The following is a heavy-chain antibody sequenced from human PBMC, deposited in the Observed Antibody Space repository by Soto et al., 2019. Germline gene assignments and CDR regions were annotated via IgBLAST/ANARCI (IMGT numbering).Heavy chain of an antibody. CDR2: IRTTDGT. Sequence: QVQLQESGPGLVKPSETLSLTCTVSGGSISSYYWSWIRQPAGKGMEWIGRIRTTDGTNYNPSLKSRVTMSIDTSNNRFSLKLSSLTAADTAVYYCARALSSAAGLYFDFWGQGTLVTVSS. J-gene: IGHJ4*02. CDR1: GGSISSYY. V-gene: IGHV4-4*07. D-gene: IGHD6-13*01. CDR3: ARALSSAAGLYFDF.